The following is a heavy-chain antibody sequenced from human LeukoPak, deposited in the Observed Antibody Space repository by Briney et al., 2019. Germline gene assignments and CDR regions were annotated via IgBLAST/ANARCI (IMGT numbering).Heavy chain of an antibody. V-gene: IGHV3-21*01. J-gene: IGHJ6*04. CDR3: AELGITMIGGV. CDR2: ISSSSSYI. CDR1: GFTFSSYW. D-gene: IGHD3-10*02. Sequence: GGSLRLSCAASGFTFSSYWMSWVRQAPGKGLEWVSFISSSSSYIHYADSVKGRFTISRDNAKNSLYLQMNSLRAEDTAVYYCAELGITMIGGVWGKGTTVTISS.